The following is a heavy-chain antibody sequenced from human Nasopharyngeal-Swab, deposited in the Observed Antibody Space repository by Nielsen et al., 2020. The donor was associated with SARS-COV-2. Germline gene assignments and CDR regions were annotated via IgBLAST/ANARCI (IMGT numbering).Heavy chain of an antibody. D-gene: IGHD2-2*01. Sequence: GGSLRLSCAASGFTFSNAWMSWVRQAPGKGLEWVGRIKSKTGGGTTDYAAPVKGRFTISKDDSKNTLYLQMNSLKTEDTAVYYCTTEGLDCSSTSCYVRDYYYGMDVWGQGTTVTVSS. V-gene: IGHV3-15*01. CDR1: GFTFSNAW. J-gene: IGHJ6*02. CDR2: IKSKTGGGTT. CDR3: TTEGLDCSSTSCYVRDYYYGMDV.